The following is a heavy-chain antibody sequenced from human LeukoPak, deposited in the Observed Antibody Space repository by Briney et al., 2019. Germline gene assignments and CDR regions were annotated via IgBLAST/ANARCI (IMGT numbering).Heavy chain of an antibody. V-gene: IGHV3-33*01. CDR2: IWYDGSNK. CDR1: GFTFSNYG. Sequence: GGSLRLSCAASGFTFSNYGIHWVRQAPGKGLEWVAVIWYDGSNKYYADSVKGRFTTSRDNSKNTLYLQMNSLRAEDTAVYYCARGSVSLPEGRGYSGYDLVLDYWGQGTLVTVSS. J-gene: IGHJ4*02. D-gene: IGHD5-12*01. CDR3: ARGSVSLPEGRGYSGYDLVLDY.